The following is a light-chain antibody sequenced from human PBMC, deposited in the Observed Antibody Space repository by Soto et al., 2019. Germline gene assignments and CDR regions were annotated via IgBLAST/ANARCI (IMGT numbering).Light chain of an antibody. CDR3: SSYTNINTRACV. CDR1: SGDIGSYNR. CDR2: EVT. Sequence: QSALTQPASVSGSPGQSITISCTGTSGDIGSYNRVSWYQQHPGKAPKLIIYEVTDRPSGVSNRFSGSKSGNTASLTISGLQAEDEAEYYCSSYTNINTRACVFGTGTQLPS. J-gene: IGLJ1*01. V-gene: IGLV2-14*01.